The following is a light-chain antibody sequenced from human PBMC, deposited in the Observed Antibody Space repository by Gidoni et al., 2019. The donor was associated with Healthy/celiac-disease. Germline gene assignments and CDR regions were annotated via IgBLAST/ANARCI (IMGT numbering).Light chain of an antibody. CDR3: QAWDSSTEV. V-gene: IGLV3-1*01. CDR1: KLWDKY. Sequence: SYELTQPPSISVSPGQTASITCSGDKLWDKYACWYQQKPGQSPVLVIYQDSKRPSGIPERFSGSNSGNTATLNISGTQAMDEADYYCQAWDSSTEVFGTGTKVTVL. CDR2: QDS. J-gene: IGLJ1*01.